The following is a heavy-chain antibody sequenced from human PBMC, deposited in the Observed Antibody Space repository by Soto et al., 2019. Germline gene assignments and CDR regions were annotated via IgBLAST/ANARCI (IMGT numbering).Heavy chain of an antibody. CDR1: GYSIGSGYH. D-gene: IGHD2-15*01. J-gene: IGHJ5*02. V-gene: IGHV4-38-2*02. CDR2: VHYSGNT. CDR3: ARQDRVVAEGRWFDP. Sequence: PSDTLSHTWTVSGYSIGSGYHWAWIRQPTGKGLEWLGSVHYSGNTYYNPSLKSRPTISVDKSKNQFSLNLSSVTAADTAVYYCARQDRVVAEGRWFDPWGQGTLVTVSS.